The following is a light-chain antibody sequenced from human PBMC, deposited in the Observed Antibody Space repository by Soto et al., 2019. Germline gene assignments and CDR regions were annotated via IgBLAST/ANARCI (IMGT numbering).Light chain of an antibody. CDR2: NTN. Sequence: QAVVTQEPSFSVSPGRTVTLTCGLSSGSVSTSYYPSWYQQTPGQAPRTLIYNTNTRSSGVPDRFSGSILGNKAALTITGAQAGDESDYYCVLYMGSGTWVFGGGTKLTVL. J-gene: IGLJ3*02. CDR1: SGSVSTSYY. V-gene: IGLV8-61*01. CDR3: VLYMGSGTWV.